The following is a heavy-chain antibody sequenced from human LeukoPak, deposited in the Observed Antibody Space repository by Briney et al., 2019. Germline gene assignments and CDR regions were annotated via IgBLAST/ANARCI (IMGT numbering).Heavy chain of an antibody. Sequence: GGSLRLSCAASGVTFDDYALHWVRQPPGKGLEWVSLMSGDGGITYYADSVKGRFTVSRDRSKNSLYLRINRLRTEDTALHYCAKELGDYDGGVDCWGQGTLVTVSS. D-gene: IGHD4-23*01. CDR1: GVTFDDYA. V-gene: IGHV3-43*02. J-gene: IGHJ4*02. CDR2: MSGDGGIT. CDR3: AKELGDYDGGVDC.